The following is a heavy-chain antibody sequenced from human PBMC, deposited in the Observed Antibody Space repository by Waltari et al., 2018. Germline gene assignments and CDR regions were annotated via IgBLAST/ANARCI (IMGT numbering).Heavy chain of an antibody. D-gene: IGHD3-22*01. V-gene: IGHV3-74*01. CDR3: ARDILSGYYDSSGYVEYCQH. J-gene: IGHJ1*01. CDR2: INSEGSST. CDR1: GFTFSSYW. Sequence: EVQLVESGGGLVQPGGSLRLSCAASGFTFSSYWMHWVRQAPGKGLVWGGRINSEGSSTSYADAVKGRVTISRDNAKNTRDLQMNSLRAEDTAVYDCARDILSGYYDSSGYVEYCQHWGQGTLVTVSS.